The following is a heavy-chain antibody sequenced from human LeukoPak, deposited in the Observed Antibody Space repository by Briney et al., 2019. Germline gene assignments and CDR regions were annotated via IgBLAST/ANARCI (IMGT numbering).Heavy chain of an antibody. CDR3: VRGGYYYGPSD. V-gene: IGHV4-4*07. J-gene: IGHJ4*02. D-gene: IGHD3-10*01. Sequence: SETLSLTCTVSGGSISSYYWSWIRQPAGKGLEWIGRTYTSGSINYNPSLKSRVTMSVDTSKNQFSLKLSSVTATDTAVYYCVRGGYYYGPSDWGQGTLVTVSS. CDR2: TYTSGSI. CDR1: GGSISSYY.